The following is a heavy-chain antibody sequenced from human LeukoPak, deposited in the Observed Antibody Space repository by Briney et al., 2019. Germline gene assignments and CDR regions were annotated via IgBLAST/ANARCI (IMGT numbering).Heavy chain of an antibody. CDR2: ISSSSSYI. D-gene: IGHD4-17*01. J-gene: IGHJ4*02. Sequence: PGGSLRLSCAASGFTFSSYSMNWVRQAPGKGLEWVSSISSSSSYIYYADSVKSRFTISRDNAKNSLYLQMNSLRAEDTAVYYCARDKVLGDFDYWGQGTLVTVSS. CDR3: ARDKVLGDFDY. CDR1: GFTFSSYS. V-gene: IGHV3-21*01.